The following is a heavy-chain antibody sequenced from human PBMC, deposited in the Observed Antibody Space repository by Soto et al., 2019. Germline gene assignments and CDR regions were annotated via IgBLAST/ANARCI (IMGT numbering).Heavy chain of an antibody. J-gene: IGHJ4*02. Sequence: GGSLRLSCAASGFTFSSYGMHWVRQAPGKGLEWVAVISYDGSNKYYADSVKGRFTISRDNSKNTLYLQMNSLRAEDTAVYYCAKDPHDYGDYRHFDYMGEGT. CDR2: ISYDGSNK. V-gene: IGHV3-30*18. CDR1: GFTFSSYG. CDR3: AKDPHDYGDYRHFDY. D-gene: IGHD4-17*01.